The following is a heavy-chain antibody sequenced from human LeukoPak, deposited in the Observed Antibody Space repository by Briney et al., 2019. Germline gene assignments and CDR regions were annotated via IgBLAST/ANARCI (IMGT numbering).Heavy chain of an antibody. CDR1: GFTVSNNY. Sequence: GGSLILSCAASGFTVSNNYMSWVRQAPGKGLEWVALIYSGGSTYYADFVKGRFTISRDNSKNTLYLQMSSLRAENTAVYYCAGFSHKGVWGQGTTVTVSS. J-gene: IGHJ6*02. V-gene: IGHV3-66*01. CDR3: AGFSHKGV. CDR2: IYSGGST.